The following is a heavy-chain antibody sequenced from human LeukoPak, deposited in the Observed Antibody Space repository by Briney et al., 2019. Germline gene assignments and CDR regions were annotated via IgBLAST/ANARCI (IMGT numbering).Heavy chain of an antibody. CDR1: GYTFTSYY. D-gene: IGHD1-1*01. CDR3: ARGLDAASGLANFDY. CDR2: INPSGGST. Sequence: ASVKVSCKASGYTFTSYYMHWVRQAPGQGLEWMGIINPSGGSTSYAQKFQGRVTMTRDTATSTVYMELRNLTSDDTAVYFCARGLDAASGLANFDYWGQGTLITVSS. J-gene: IGHJ4*02. V-gene: IGHV1-46*01.